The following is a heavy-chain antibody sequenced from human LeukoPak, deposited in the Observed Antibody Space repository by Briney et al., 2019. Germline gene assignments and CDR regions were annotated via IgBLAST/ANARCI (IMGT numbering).Heavy chain of an antibody. Sequence: GGSLRLSCAASGFTFSSYAMSWVRQAPGKGLEWVSAISGSGGSTYYADSVKGRFTISRDNSENTLYLQMNSLRAEDTAVYYCAKDRRIGPYYFDYWGQGTLVTVSS. CDR1: GFTFSSYA. V-gene: IGHV3-23*01. D-gene: IGHD2/OR15-2a*01. J-gene: IGHJ4*02. CDR3: AKDRRIGPYYFDY. CDR2: ISGSGGST.